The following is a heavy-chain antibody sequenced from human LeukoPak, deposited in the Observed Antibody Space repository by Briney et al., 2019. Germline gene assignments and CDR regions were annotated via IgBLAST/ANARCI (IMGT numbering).Heavy chain of an antibody. J-gene: IGHJ4*02. V-gene: IGHV3-23*01. Sequence: GGSLRLSCAASGFTFNTYAMNWVRQASGKGLEWVSAISDSGGSTYYADSVKGRFTISRDNSKNTVYLQIHRLRAEDTAVYYCAKGKGSSSSSIDWWGQGTLVTVSS. CDR2: ISDSGGST. CDR3: AKGKGSSSSSIDW. D-gene: IGHD2-15*01. CDR1: GFTFNTYA.